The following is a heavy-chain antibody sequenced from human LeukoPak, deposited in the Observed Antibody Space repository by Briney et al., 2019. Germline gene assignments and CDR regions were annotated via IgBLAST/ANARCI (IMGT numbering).Heavy chain of an antibody. CDR2: IYYSGST. J-gene: IGHJ4*02. Sequence: KPSETLSLTCTVSGGSISSYHWSWIRQPPGKGLECIGFIYYSGSTNYNPSLKSRVTISVDTSKNQFSLKLSSVTAADTAVYYCARARMYYYDSSGYYFPLFDYWGQGTLVTVSS. CDR3: ARARMYYYDSSGYYFPLFDY. D-gene: IGHD3-22*01. V-gene: IGHV4-59*01. CDR1: GGSISSYH.